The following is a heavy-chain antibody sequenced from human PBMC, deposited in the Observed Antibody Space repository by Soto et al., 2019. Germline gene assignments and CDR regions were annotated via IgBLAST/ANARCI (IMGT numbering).Heavy chain of an antibody. Sequence: EVQLVESGGGLVKPGGSLRLSCAASGFTFSSYSMNWVRQAPGKGLEWVSSISSSSSYIYYADSVKGRFTISRDNAKNSLYLQMNSLRAGDSAVFSCARADARGSIDPWGQGTLVTVSS. D-gene: IGHD3-10*01. CDR2: ISSSSSYI. V-gene: IGHV3-21*01. CDR3: ARADARGSIDP. CDR1: GFTFSSYS. J-gene: IGHJ5*02.